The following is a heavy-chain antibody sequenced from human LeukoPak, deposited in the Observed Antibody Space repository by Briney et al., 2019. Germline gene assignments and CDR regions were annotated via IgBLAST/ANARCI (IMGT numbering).Heavy chain of an antibody. J-gene: IGHJ5*02. Sequence: ASVKVSCKASGGTFSSYAISWVRQAPGQGLEWMGGIIPIFGTANYAQKFQGRVTIIADESTSTAYMELSSLRSEDTAVYYCARYSYDYDFWSGYPPFDPWGQGTLVTVSS. D-gene: IGHD3-3*01. CDR1: GGTFSSYA. CDR3: ARYSYDYDFWSGYPPFDP. CDR2: IIPIFGTA. V-gene: IGHV1-69*13.